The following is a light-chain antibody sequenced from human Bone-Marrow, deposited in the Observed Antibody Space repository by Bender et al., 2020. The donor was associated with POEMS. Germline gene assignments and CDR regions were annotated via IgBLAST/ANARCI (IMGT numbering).Light chain of an antibody. J-gene: IGLJ3*02. CDR2: DVS. CDR3: QSYDNSLGGWV. CDR1: SSDIGNYNY. Sequence: QSALTQPASVSGSPGQSITISCTGTSSDIGNYNYVSWYQQHAGKAPKLLIFDVSNRPSGVSTRFSGSKSGNTASLTISGLQAQDEGDYYCQSYDNSLGGWVFGGGTKLTVL. V-gene: IGLV2-14*03.